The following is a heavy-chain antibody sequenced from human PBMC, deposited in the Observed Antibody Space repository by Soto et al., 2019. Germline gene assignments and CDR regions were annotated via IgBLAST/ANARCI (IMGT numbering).Heavy chain of an antibody. CDR1: GFTFSSYS. Sequence: EGSLRLSCVASGFTFSSYSMSWVRQAPGKGLEWVSGFRAGGDDGTTYYADSVKGRFTISRDNSKNTLFLQMNSLRAEDTAIYYCAKKVNSGSGSQYFDYFGQGTPVTVSS. J-gene: IGHJ4*02. V-gene: IGHV3-23*01. CDR3: AKKVNSGSGSQYFDY. D-gene: IGHD3-10*01. CDR2: FRAGGDDGTT.